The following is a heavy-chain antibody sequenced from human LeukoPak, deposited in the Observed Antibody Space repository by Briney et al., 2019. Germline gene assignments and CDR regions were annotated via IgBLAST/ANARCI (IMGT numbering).Heavy chain of an antibody. V-gene: IGHV3-74*01. CDR2: IKSDGTTT. CDR1: GLTFSNYG. CDR3: AREWGMDV. Sequence: GGSLRLSCAASGLTFSNYGMQWVRQVSGKGLVWVSRIKSDGTTTGHADFVKGRFTISRDNAKNTLHLQMNSLRAEDTAVYYCAREWGMDVWGQGTTATVSS. J-gene: IGHJ6*02.